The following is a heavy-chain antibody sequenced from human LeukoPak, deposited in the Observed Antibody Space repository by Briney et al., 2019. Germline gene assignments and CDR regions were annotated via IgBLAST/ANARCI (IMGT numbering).Heavy chain of an antibody. CDR2: LSYDGGNT. CDR3: ARGRFYGSGAYQPELEY. Sequence: GGSLRLSCAASGFTFSNYGMHWVRQAPGKGLEWVAGLSYDGGNTYYTDSVKGRFTIFRDNSKNTLYLQMNSLRTEDTAVYYCARGRFYGSGAYQPELEYWGQGTLGTVSS. J-gene: IGHJ4*02. V-gene: IGHV3-30*03. CDR1: GFTFSNYG. D-gene: IGHD2-15*01.